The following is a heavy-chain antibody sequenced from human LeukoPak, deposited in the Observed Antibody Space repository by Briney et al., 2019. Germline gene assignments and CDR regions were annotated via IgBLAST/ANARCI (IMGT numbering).Heavy chain of an antibody. D-gene: IGHD3-16*02. CDR1: GGSISSYY. J-gene: IGHJ3*02. Sequence: SETLSLTCTVSGGSISSYYWSWIRQPPGKGLEWTGYIDYSGYTNYNPSLKSRVTISVDTSKNQFSLKLTSVTAADTAVYYCARDILNYVWGSYRPPDAFDIWGQGTMVTVSS. CDR2: IDYSGYT. CDR3: ARDILNYVWGSYRPPDAFDI. V-gene: IGHV4-59*13.